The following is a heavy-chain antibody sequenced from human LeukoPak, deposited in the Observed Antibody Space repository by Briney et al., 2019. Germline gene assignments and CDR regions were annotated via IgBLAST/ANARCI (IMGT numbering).Heavy chain of an antibody. V-gene: IGHV3-53*01. CDR2: IYSGGST. J-gene: IGHJ4*02. Sequence: PGGSLRLSCAASGFTVSSNYMSWVRQAPGKGLEWVSVIYSGGSTYYADSVKGRFTISRDNSKNTLYLQMNSLRAEDTAVYYCARGCYSTLRTVWGQGTLVTVSS. CDR3: ARGCYSTLRTV. CDR1: GFTVSSNY. D-gene: IGHD4-11*01.